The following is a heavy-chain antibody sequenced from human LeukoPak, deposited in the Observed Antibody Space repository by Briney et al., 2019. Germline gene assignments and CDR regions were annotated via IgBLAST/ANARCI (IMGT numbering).Heavy chain of an antibody. CDR3: AREYGNWYFDL. Sequence: PSETLSLTCTVSGGSISSYYWSWIRQPPGKGLEWIGYIYYSGSTNYNPSLKSRVTISVDTSKNQFSLKLSSVTAADTAVYYCAREYGNWYFDLWGQGTLVTVSS. J-gene: IGHJ2*01. CDR1: GGSISSYY. CDR2: IYYSGST. V-gene: IGHV4-59*01. D-gene: IGHD1-26*01.